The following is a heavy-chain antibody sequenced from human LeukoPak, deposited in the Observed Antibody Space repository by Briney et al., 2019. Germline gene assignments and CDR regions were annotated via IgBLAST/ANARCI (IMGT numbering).Heavy chain of an antibody. V-gene: IGHV3-33*06. J-gene: IGHJ4*02. Sequence: GRSLRLSCAASGFTFSSYGMHWVRQAPGKGLEWVAVIWYDGSNKYYADSVKGRFTISRDNSKNTLYLQMNSLRAEDTAVYYCAKDKGGLYFDYWGQGTLVTVSS. CDR1: GFTFSSYG. D-gene: IGHD1-26*01. CDR3: AKDKGGLYFDY. CDR2: IWYDGSNK.